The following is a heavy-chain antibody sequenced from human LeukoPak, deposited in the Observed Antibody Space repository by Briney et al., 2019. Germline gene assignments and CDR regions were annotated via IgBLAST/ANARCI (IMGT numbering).Heavy chain of an antibody. CDR1: GGSISSGDYY. D-gene: IGHD3-22*01. CDR2: IYYSGST. CDR3: ARHWGSNYYDSSVHDAFDI. V-gene: IGHV4-30-4*01. Sequence: PSETLSLTCTVSGGSISSGDYYWSWICRPPGKGLEWIGYIYYSGSTYYNPSLKSRVTISVDTSKNQFSLKLSSVTAADTAVYYCARHWGSNYYDSSVHDAFDIWGQGTMVTVSS. J-gene: IGHJ3*02.